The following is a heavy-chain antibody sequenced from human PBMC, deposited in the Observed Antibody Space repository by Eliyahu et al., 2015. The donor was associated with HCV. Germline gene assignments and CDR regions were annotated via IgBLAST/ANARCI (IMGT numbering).Heavy chain of an antibody. J-gene: IGHJ4*02. CDR2: TYYDGSDQ. Sequence: QVQLVESGGGVVQPGRSLRLSCAASGFTFGSYGMHWVRQAPGKGLGWVAMTYYDGSDQYYRDSVKGRFTISRDNSKNTVYLQMNSLRAGDTAVYYCARDMGSGLTTSIDYWGQGTLVTVSS. CDR3: ARDMGSGLTTSIDY. V-gene: IGHV3-33*01. D-gene: IGHD3-3*01. CDR1: GFTFGSYG.